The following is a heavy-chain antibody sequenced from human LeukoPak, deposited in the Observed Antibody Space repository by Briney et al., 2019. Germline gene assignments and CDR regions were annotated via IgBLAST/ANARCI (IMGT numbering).Heavy chain of an antibody. D-gene: IGHD4-23*01. CDR1: GFTFSDYY. J-gene: IGHJ5*02. Sequence: PGGSLRLSFAASGFTFSDYYMSWIRRAPGKGLEWVSYISSSGSTIYYADSVKGRFTISRDNAKNSLYLQMNSLRAEDTAVYYCARDPTADYGGWFDPWGQGTLVTVSS. V-gene: IGHV3-11*01. CDR3: ARDPTADYGGWFDP. CDR2: ISSSGSTI.